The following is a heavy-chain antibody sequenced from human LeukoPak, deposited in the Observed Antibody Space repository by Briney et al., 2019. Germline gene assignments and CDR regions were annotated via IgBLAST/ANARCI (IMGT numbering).Heavy chain of an antibody. Sequence: PSETLSLTCAVYGGSFSGYYWSWIRQPPGKGLEWIGEINHSGSTNYNPSLKSRVTISVDTSKNQFSLKLSSVTAADTAVYYCARGRIVVVPAAMRGYYYYGMDVWGQGTTVTVSS. V-gene: IGHV4-34*01. CDR1: GGSFSGYY. D-gene: IGHD2-2*01. J-gene: IGHJ6*02. CDR2: INHSGST. CDR3: ARGRIVVVPAAMRGYYYYGMDV.